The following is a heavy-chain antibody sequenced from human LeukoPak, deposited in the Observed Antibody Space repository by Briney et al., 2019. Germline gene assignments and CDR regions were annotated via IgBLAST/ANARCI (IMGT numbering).Heavy chain of an antibody. D-gene: IGHD2-15*01. CDR2: ISYDGSNK. J-gene: IGHJ4*02. CDR3: AKVFSVVAVAANFDY. Sequence: GGSLRLSCAASGFTFSSYGMHWVRQAPGKGLEWVAVISYDGSNKYYADSVKGRFTISRDNSKNTLYLQMNSLRAEDTAVYYCAKVFSVVAVAANFDYWGQGTLVTVSS. CDR1: GFTFSSYG. V-gene: IGHV3-30*18.